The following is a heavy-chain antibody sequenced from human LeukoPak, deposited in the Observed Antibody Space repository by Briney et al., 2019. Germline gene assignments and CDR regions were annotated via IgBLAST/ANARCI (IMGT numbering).Heavy chain of an antibody. CDR3: ARDGNRYPFDY. Sequence: GGSLRLSCAASGSTFSSYAMHWVRQAPGKGLEWVAVISYDGSNKYYADSVKGRFTISRDNSKNTLYLQMNSLRAEDTAVYYCARDGNRYPFDYWGQGTLVTVSS. J-gene: IGHJ4*02. CDR2: ISYDGSNK. D-gene: IGHD4-23*01. V-gene: IGHV3-30*04. CDR1: GSTFSSYA.